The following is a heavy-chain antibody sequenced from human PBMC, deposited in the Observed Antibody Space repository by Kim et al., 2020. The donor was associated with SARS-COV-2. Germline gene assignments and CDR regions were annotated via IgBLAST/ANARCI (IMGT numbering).Heavy chain of an antibody. D-gene: IGHD6-6*01. CDR3: ARAPIAARPEDYYYYGMDV. V-gene: IGHV3-13*01. J-gene: IGHJ6*02. Sequence: GRFTISRENAKNSLYLQMNSLRAGDTAVYYCARAPIAARPEDYYYYGMDVWGQGTTVTVSS.